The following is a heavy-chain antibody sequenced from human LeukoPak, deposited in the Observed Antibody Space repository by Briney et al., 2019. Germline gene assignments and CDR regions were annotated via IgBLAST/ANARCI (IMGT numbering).Heavy chain of an antibody. J-gene: IGHJ3*02. CDR3: ARDWDCSSTSCPLGAFDI. D-gene: IGHD2-2*01. CDR2: IYYSGST. CDR1: GGSISSHY. V-gene: IGHV4-59*11. Sequence: SETLSLTCTVSGGSISSHYWSWIRQPPGKGLEWIGYIYYSGSTNYNPSLKSRVTISVDTSKNQFSLKLSFVTAVDTAVYYCARDWDCSSTSCPLGAFDIWGQGTMVTVSS.